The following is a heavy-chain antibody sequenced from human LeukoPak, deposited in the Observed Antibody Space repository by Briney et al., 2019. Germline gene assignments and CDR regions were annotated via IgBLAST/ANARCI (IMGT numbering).Heavy chain of an antibody. Sequence: GESLKISCKGSGYSFTSYWIGWVRQMPGKGLEWMGIIYPGDSDTRYSPSFQGQVTISADKFISTAYLRWSSLKASDTAMYYCARLAVGATHAFDIWGQGTMVTVSS. V-gene: IGHV5-51*01. CDR2: IYPGDSDT. CDR3: ARLAVGATHAFDI. J-gene: IGHJ3*02. D-gene: IGHD1-26*01. CDR1: GYSFTSYW.